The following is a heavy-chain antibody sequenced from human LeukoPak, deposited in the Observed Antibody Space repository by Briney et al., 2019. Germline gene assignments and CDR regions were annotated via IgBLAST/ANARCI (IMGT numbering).Heavy chain of an antibody. CDR3: ASVSTFGVVELTH. V-gene: IGHV4-34*01. D-gene: IGHD3-3*01. CDR1: GGSFSGYY. CDR2: INHSGST. Sequence: SETLSLTCAVYGGSFSGYYWYWIRQPPGKGLEWVGEINHSGSTNYNPYPKSRGPITVDTSKNQLPLKLSSGTAADPAVYYCASVSTFGVVELTHWGQGTLVTVSS. J-gene: IGHJ4*02.